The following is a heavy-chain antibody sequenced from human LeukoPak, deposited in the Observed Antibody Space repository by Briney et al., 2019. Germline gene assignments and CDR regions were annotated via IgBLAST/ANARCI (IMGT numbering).Heavy chain of an antibody. J-gene: IGHJ4*02. CDR1: GFTFSRYW. D-gene: IGHD6-19*01. V-gene: IGHV3-7*01. CDR2: IKQDGSEK. Sequence: GGSLRLSCAASGFTFSRYWMSWVRQAPGKGLEWVANIKQDGSEKYYVDSVKGRFTISRNNAKNSLYLQINSLRAEDTAVYYCARDRIAVASDPFDYWGQGTLVTVSS. CDR3: ARDRIAVASDPFDY.